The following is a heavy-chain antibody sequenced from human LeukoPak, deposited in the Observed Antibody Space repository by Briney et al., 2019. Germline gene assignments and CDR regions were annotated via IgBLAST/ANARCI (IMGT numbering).Heavy chain of an antibody. D-gene: IGHD3-22*01. J-gene: IGHJ4*02. CDR3: ARDPVRAVVVIPNDC. CDR1: GYSISSGYY. Sequence: SETLSLTCGVSGYSISSGYYWGWIRQPPGKGLEWIGSIYHSGSTYYNPSLKSRVTISVDTSKNQFSLKLSSVTAADTAVYYCARDPVRAVVVIPNDCWGQGTLVTVSS. V-gene: IGHV4-38-2*02. CDR2: IYHSGST.